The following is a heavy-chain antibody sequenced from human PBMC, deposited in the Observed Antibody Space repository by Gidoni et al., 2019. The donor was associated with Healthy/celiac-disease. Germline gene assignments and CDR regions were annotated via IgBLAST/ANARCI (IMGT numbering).Heavy chain of an antibody. CDR2: IKQDGSEK. CDR1: GFTFSSYW. Sequence: EVQLVESGGGLVQPGGSLRPPCAASGFTFSSYWLSWVRQAPGKGLEWVANIKQDGSEKYYVDSVKGRFTISRDNAKNSLYLQMNSLRAEDTAVYYCARGYSRFDYWGQGTLVTVSS. J-gene: IGHJ4*02. V-gene: IGHV3-7*03. D-gene: IGHD5-18*01. CDR3: ARGYSRFDY.